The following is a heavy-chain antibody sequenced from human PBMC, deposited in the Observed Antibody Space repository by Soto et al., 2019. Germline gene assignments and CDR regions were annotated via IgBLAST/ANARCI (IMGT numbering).Heavy chain of an antibody. J-gene: IGHJ4*02. CDR1: GGSISSYY. D-gene: IGHD3-3*01. Sequence: SETLSLPCTVSGGSISSYYWSWIRQPPGKGLEWIGYIYCSGSTNPNPSPKSRVTISVDTSKNQFSLKLSSVTAADTAVYYCARDFAYFDSWGQGTLVTVS. CDR2: IYCSGST. CDR3: ARDFAYFDS. V-gene: IGHV4-59*01.